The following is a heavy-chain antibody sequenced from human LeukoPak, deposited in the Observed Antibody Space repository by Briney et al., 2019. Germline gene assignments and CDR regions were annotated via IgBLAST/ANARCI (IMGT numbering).Heavy chain of an antibody. CDR2: INHSGST. J-gene: IGHJ3*02. CDR1: GGSISSGSYY. V-gene: IGHV4-39*07. Sequence: PSETLSLTCTVSGGSISSGSYYWSWIRQPPGKGLEWIGEINHSGSTNYIPSLKSRVTMSVDTSKNQFSLKLSSVTAADTAVYYCARDGGYSGYDPLDAFDIWGQGTMVTVSS. D-gene: IGHD5-12*01. CDR3: ARDGGYSGYDPLDAFDI.